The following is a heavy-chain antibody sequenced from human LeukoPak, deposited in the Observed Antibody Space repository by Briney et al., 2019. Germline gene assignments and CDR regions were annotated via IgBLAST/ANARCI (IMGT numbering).Heavy chain of an antibody. Sequence: SETLSLTCAAYGGSFSGNYWRWVRQPPGKGLEWIGEIDYKGSTNYKPSLKSRVTISVDTSKNQFSLNVNSVTAADTAVYYCARGGVDYYDSSGYYFSYFDYWGQGTLVTVSS. CDR2: IDYKGST. J-gene: IGHJ4*02. V-gene: IGHV4-34*01. CDR1: GGSFSGNY. D-gene: IGHD3-22*01. CDR3: ARGGVDYYDSSGYYFSYFDY.